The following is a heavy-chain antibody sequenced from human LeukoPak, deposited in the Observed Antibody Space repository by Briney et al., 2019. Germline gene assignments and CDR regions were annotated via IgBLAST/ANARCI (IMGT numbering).Heavy chain of an antibody. D-gene: IGHD2-2*01. CDR3: AREPIYCSSTSCYGNWFDP. Sequence: SETLSLTCTVSGGSISSYYWSWIRQPPGKGLEWIGYIYYSGSTNYNPSLKSRVTISVDTSKNQFSLKLSSVTAADTAVYYCAREPIYCSSTSCYGNWFDPWGQGSLVTVSS. V-gene: IGHV4-59*01. J-gene: IGHJ5*02. CDR1: GGSISSYY. CDR2: IYYSGST.